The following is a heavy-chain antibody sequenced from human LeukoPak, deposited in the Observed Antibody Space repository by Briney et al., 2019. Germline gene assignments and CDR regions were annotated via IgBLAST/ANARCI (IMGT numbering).Heavy chain of an antibody. CDR3: ARLRGVTVDV. V-gene: IGHV4-59*01. CDR1: GGSFSGYY. D-gene: IGHD3-10*01. Sequence: SETLSLTCAVYGGSFSGYYWSWLRQPPGKGLEWIGYIYYSGSTNYNPSLKSRVTISVDTSKNQFSLKLSSVTAADTAVYYCARLRGVTVDVWGKGTTVTVSS. CDR2: IYYSGST. J-gene: IGHJ6*04.